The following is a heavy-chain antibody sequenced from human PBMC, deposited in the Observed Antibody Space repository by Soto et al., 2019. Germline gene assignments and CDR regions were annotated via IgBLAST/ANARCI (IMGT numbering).Heavy chain of an antibody. CDR1: GFTFSSYA. CDR3: AKAGYGSGSYSWFDP. CDR2: ISGSGDTT. Sequence: GGSLRLSCAASGFTFSSYAMSWVRQAPGKGLEWVSSISGSGDTTFYADSVKGRFTISRDNSKDTLYLQMNSLRAEDTAIYYCAKAGYGSGSYSWFDPWGQGTLVTVSS. V-gene: IGHV3-23*01. J-gene: IGHJ5*02. D-gene: IGHD3-10*01.